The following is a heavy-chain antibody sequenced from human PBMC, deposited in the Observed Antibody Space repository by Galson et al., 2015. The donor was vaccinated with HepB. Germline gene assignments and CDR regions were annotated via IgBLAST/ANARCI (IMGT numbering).Heavy chain of an antibody. CDR2: ISSSGSTI. V-gene: IGHV3-48*03. D-gene: IGHD6-19*01. CDR1: GFTFSSYE. J-gene: IGHJ3*02. Sequence: SLRLSCAASGFTFSSYEMNWVRQAPGKGLEWVSYISSSGSTIYYADSVKGRFTISRDNAKNSLYLQMNSLRAEGTAVYYCARDFVSVAGKSFDAFDIWGQGTMVTVSS. CDR3: ARDFVSVAGKSFDAFDI.